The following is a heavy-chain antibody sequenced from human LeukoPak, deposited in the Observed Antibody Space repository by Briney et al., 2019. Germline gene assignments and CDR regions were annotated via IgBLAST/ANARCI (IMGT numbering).Heavy chain of an antibody. CDR3: AKTYYYDSSGYYYRGRGYYFDY. Sequence: GGSLRLSCAASGFIVSNTYMTWVRQAPGKGLEWVSVIHNDGSTYYADSVKGRFTISRDNSKNTLYLQMNSLRAEDTAVYYCAKTYYYDSSGYYYRGRGYYFDYWGQGTLVTVSS. CDR2: IHNDGST. J-gene: IGHJ4*02. CDR1: GFIVSNTY. V-gene: IGHV3-53*05. D-gene: IGHD3-22*01.